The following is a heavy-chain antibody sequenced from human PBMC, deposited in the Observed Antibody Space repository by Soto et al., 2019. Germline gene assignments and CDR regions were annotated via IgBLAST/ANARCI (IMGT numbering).Heavy chain of an antibody. CDR2: VNPSGGST. D-gene: IGHD2-15*01. V-gene: IGHV1-46*01. CDR1: GYIFTAYS. CDR3: AREENCSDGICYSEYFQR. J-gene: IGHJ1*01. Sequence: QVQLEQSGAEVKKPGASVKVSCKASGYIFTAYSMHWVRRAPGQGLQWMGVVNPSGGSTNYAQKFQGSITLTRDTSINTFYVDLSSLTSEDTAVYYCAREENCSDGICYSEYFQRWGQGTLVTVSS.